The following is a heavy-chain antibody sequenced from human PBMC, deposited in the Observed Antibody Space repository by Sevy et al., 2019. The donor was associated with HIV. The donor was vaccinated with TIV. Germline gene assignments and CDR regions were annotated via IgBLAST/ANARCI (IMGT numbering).Heavy chain of an antibody. Sequence: GGSLRLSCAASGFAFRTFWMSWVRQAPGKGLEWVANIKQDGSVKYYMDSVKGRFTISRDNAKNSLYLQMSSLTVEDTAVYYCAKQRGWICSHDVCSPYYSDSWGQGMLVTVSS. CDR3: AKQRGWICSHDVCSPYYSDS. CDR2: IKQDGSVK. V-gene: IGHV3-7*01. J-gene: IGHJ4*02. D-gene: IGHD5-12*01. CDR1: GFAFRTFW.